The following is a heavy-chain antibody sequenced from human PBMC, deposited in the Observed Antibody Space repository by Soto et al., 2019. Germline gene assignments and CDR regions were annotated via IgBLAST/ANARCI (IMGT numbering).Heavy chain of an antibody. CDR1: GGSISSYY. CDR2: IYYSGST. D-gene: IGHD3-16*02. CDR3: ASLPLGELSLPFDY. V-gene: IGHV4-59*01. J-gene: IGHJ4*02. Sequence: SETLSLTCTVSGGSISSYYWNWIRQPPGKGLEWIGYIYYSGSTKYNPSLQSRVTLSVDTSKNQFSLKLSSVTAEDTAVYYCASLPLGELSLPFDYWGQGTLVTVSS.